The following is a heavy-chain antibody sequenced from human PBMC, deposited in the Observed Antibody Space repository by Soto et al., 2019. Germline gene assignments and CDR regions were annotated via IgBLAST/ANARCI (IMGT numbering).Heavy chain of an antibody. Sequence: ASVKVSCKVSGYTLTELSMHWVRQAPGKGLEWMGGFDPEDGETIYAQKFQGRVTMTEDTSTDTAYMELSSLRSEDTAVYYCATSGLLPGYGSGSFDYWGQGTLVTVSS. CDR3: ATSGLLPGYGSGSFDY. D-gene: IGHD3-10*01. V-gene: IGHV1-24*01. J-gene: IGHJ4*02. CDR1: GYTLTELS. CDR2: FDPEDGET.